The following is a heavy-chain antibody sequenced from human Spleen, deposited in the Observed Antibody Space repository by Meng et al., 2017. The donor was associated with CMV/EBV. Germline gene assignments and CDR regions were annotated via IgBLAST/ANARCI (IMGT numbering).Heavy chain of an antibody. Sequence: QVGLQQWGAGLLKPSETLSLTCAVYGGSFSGYYWSWIRQPPGKGLEWIGEINHSGSTNYNPSLKSRVTISVDTSKNQFSLKLSSVTAADTAVYYCARGAGITRGGHLSYWGQGTLVTVSS. CDR1: GGSFSGYY. V-gene: IGHV4-34*01. J-gene: IGHJ4*02. CDR3: ARGAGITRGGHLSY. D-gene: IGHD3-10*01. CDR2: INHSGST.